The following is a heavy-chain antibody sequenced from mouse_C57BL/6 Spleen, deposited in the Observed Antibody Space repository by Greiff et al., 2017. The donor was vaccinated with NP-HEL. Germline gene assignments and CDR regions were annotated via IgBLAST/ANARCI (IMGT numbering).Heavy chain of an antibody. CDR3: ARHRTGRGYWYFDV. CDR2: ISNGGGST. CDR1: GFTFSDYY. D-gene: IGHD4-1*01. V-gene: IGHV5-12*01. J-gene: IGHJ1*03. Sequence: EVQLVESGGGLVQPGGSLKLSCAASGFTFSDYYMYWVRQTPEKRLEWVAYISNGGGSTYYPDTVKGRFTISRDNAKNTLYLQMSRLKSEDTAMYYCARHRTGRGYWYFDVWGTGTTVTVSS.